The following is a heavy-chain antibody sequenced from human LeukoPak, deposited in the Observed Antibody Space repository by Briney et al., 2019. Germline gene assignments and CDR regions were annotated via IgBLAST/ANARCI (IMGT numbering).Heavy chain of an antibody. CDR1: GFTFSGYG. CDR2: IWYDGSNK. CDR3: ARDFSLYSSGWYYFDY. V-gene: IGHV3-33*01. Sequence: PGRSLRLSCAASGFTFSGYGMHWVRQAPGKGLEWVAVIWYDGSNKYYADSVKGRFTISRDNSKNTLYLQMNSLRAEDTAVYYCARDFSLYSSGWYYFDYWGQGTLVTVSS. J-gene: IGHJ4*02. D-gene: IGHD6-19*01.